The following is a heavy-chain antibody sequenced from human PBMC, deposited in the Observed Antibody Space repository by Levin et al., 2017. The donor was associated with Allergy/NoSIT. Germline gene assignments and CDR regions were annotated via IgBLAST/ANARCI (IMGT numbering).Heavy chain of an antibody. CDR3: ARRKDSSSWYSDDAFDI. CDR1: GGSISSYY. CDR2: IYYSGST. J-gene: IGHJ3*02. Sequence: SETLSLTCTVSGGSISSYYWSWIRQPPGKGLEWIGYIYYSGSTNYNPSLKSRVTISVDTSKNQFSLKLSSVTAADTAVYYCARRKDSSSWYSDDAFDIWGQGTMVTVSS. V-gene: IGHV4-59*08. D-gene: IGHD6-13*01.